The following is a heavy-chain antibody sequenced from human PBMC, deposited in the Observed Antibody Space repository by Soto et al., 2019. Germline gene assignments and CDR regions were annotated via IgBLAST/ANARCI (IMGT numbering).Heavy chain of an antibody. Sequence: QVQLVQSGAELKKPGSSVKVSCKASGDTFSGYPINWVRQAPGEGLEWMGRIIPVFGTTNDAQRFEGRVTFPPADPRNPASMDWGALRPEAPPEFYGAGDGGFGELNSWGREPWSPSP. V-gene: IGHV1-69*18. CDR1: GDTFSGYP. CDR2: IIPVFGTT. D-gene: IGHD3-10*01. J-gene: IGHJ5*02. CDR3: AGDGGFGELNS.